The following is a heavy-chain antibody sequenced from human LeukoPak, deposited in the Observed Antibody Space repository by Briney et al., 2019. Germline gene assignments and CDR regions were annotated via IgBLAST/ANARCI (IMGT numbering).Heavy chain of an antibody. J-gene: IGHJ4*02. D-gene: IGHD3-22*01. V-gene: IGHV3-21*01. CDR1: GFTFSSYA. CDR3: ARDLRSSGCYAFDY. Sequence: GGSLRLSCAASGFTFSSYAMSWVRQAPGKGLEWVSSISSSSSYIYYADSLKGRFTISRDNAKNSLYLQMNSLRAEDTAVYYCARDLRSSGCYAFDYWGQGTLVTVSS. CDR2: ISSSSSYI.